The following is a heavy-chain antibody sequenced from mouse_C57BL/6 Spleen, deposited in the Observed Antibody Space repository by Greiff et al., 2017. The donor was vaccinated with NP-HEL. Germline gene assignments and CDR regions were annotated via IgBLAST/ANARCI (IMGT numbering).Heavy chain of an antibody. CDR1: GFTFSDYY. J-gene: IGHJ2*01. Sequence: EVKLVESEGGLVQPGSSMKLSCTASGFTFSDYYMAWVRQVPEKGLEWVANINYDGSSTYYLDSLKSRFIISRDNAKNILYLQMSSLKSEDTATYYCAREYSNYFDYWGQGTTLTVSS. CDR3: AREYSNYFDY. D-gene: IGHD2-5*01. V-gene: IGHV5-16*01. CDR2: INYDGSST.